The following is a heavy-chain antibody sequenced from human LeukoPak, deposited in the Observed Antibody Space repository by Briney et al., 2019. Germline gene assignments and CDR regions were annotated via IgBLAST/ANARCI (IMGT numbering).Heavy chain of an antibody. J-gene: IGHJ3*02. CDR3: AREGYSYGYDAFDI. V-gene: IGHV3-66*01. Sequence: GGSLRLSCAASGFTVSSNYMSWVRQAPGKGLEWASVIYSGGSTYYADSVKGRFTISRDNSKNTLYLQMNSLRAADTAVYYCAREGYSYGYDAFDIWGQGTMVTVSS. D-gene: IGHD5-18*01. CDR2: IYSGGST. CDR1: GFTVSSNY.